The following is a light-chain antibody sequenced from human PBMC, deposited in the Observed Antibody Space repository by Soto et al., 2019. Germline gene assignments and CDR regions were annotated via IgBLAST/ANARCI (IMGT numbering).Light chain of an antibody. Sequence: ESVLTQSPGTLSLSPGERATLSCRASQSVSSNYLAWYQQKPGQAPRLLIYGVSTRATGIPDRFSASGSGTDFPLTLSRLEHEDSAVYYCQQYGSSPTWTFGQGTKVEIK. V-gene: IGKV3-20*01. CDR2: GVS. CDR1: QSVSSNY. CDR3: QQYGSSPTWT. J-gene: IGKJ1*01.